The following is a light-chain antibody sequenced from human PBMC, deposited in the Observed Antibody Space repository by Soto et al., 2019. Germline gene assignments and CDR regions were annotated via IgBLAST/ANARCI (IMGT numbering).Light chain of an antibody. CDR3: SSYTSSSTQV. J-gene: IGLJ2*01. V-gene: IGLV2-14*01. CDR1: SSDVGTYNY. CDR2: DVS. Sequence: QSALTQPASVSGSPGQSITISCTGTSSDVGTYNYVSWYQQHPGKAPKVMIYDVSDRPSGVSNRFSGSKSGHTASLTISGLQAEDEANYYCSSYTSSSTQVFGGGTKVTVL.